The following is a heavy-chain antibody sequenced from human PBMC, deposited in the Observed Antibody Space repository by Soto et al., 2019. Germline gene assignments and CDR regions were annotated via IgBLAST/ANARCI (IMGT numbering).Heavy chain of an antibody. Sequence: GGSLRLSCAASGFTFDDYAMHWVRQAPGKGLEWVSGTSWNSGSIGYADSVKGRFTISRDNAKNSLYLQMNSLRAEDTALYYCAKSYCSSTSCYRWFAFDIWGQGTMVTVSS. V-gene: IGHV3-9*01. J-gene: IGHJ3*02. CDR3: AKSYCSSTSCYRWFAFDI. D-gene: IGHD2-2*01. CDR1: GFTFDDYA. CDR2: TSWNSGSI.